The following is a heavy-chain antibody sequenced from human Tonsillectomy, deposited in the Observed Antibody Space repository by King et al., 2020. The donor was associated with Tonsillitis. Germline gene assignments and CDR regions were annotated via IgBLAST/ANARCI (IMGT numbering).Heavy chain of an antibody. CDR3: PDYIRDCSSTSCSYYYYYMDV. J-gene: IGHJ6*03. Sequence: VQLVESGGGLVKPGGSLRLSCAASGFTFSNAWMSWVRQAPGKGLEWVGRIKSKTDGGTTDYAAPVKGRFTISRDDSKNTLYLQMKSLKTEDPAVYYCPDYIRDCSSTSCSYYYYYMDVWGKGTTVTVSS. D-gene: IGHD2-2*01. CDR2: IKSKTDGGTT. V-gene: IGHV3-15*01. CDR1: GFTFSNAW.